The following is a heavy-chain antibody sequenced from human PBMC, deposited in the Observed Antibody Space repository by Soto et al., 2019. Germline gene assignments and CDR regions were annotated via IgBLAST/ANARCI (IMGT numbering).Heavy chain of an antibody. Sequence: SETLSLTCAVSGGSISSGGYSWSWNRQPPGKGLEWIGYLYFSGSTYYNPSLKSRVTISVDTSKNQFSLKLSSVTAADTAVYYCARGRIVGATMVDYWGQGTLVTVSS. CDR3: ARGRIVGATMVDY. D-gene: IGHD1-26*01. CDR2: LYFSGST. J-gene: IGHJ4*02. CDR1: GGSISSGGYS. V-gene: IGHV4-31*11.